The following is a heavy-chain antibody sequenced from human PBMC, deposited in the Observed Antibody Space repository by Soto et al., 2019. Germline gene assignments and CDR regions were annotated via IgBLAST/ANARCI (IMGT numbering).Heavy chain of an antibody. Sequence: PSETLSLTCTVSGASINNYYWSWIRQPPGKGLEWIGYIDYNGGTKYNPSLKSRVTIPVDTSKNQFSLKLSSVTAADTAVYYCARGGRMGRFDYWGREPWSPSPQ. CDR1: GASINNYY. J-gene: IGHJ4*02. CDR2: IDYNGGT. CDR3: ARGGRMGRFDY. D-gene: IGHD1-26*01. V-gene: IGHV4-59*01.